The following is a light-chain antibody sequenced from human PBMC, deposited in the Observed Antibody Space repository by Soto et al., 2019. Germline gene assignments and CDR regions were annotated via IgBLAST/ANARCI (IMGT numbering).Light chain of an antibody. CDR2: QTS. CDR1: QYINTR. V-gene: IGKV3-11*01. Sequence: EIVLTQSPATLSSFPGDRVTLSCRASQYINTRLAWYQHRPGQDPRLLIYQTSIRAAGIPARFSASGTGTDFTLPISDVQPEDFAVYYCHQRQSWPRTFGQGTKVDI. CDR3: HQRQSWPRT. J-gene: IGKJ1*01.